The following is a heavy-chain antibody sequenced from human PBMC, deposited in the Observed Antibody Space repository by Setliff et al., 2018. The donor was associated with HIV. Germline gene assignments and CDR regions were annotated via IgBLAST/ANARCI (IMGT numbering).Heavy chain of an antibody. CDR1: GGSISSYY. V-gene: IGHV4-4*09. CDR2: IYSSGST. Sequence: LSLTCTVSGGSISSYYWSWIRQPPGKGLEWLGHIYSSGSTNYNPSLKSRVTISVDTSKHQFSLKLSSVTAADTAVYYCARESLAVGTRWFDPWGQGTLVTVSS. CDR3: ARESLAVGTRWFDP. J-gene: IGHJ5*02. D-gene: IGHD6-13*01.